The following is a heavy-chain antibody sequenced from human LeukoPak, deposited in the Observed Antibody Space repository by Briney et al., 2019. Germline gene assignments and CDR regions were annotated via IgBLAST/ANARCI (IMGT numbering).Heavy chain of an antibody. Sequence: GASVKVSCKASGYTITNNYMHWVRQAPGQGLEWMGVINPSGTGTSYAQKFQGRITMSRDTSTSTVYMELSSLRSEDTAFYYCARGGGWADGYSPIDFWGQGTLVTVSS. D-gene: IGHD5-24*01. V-gene: IGHV1-46*01. CDR3: ARGGGWADGYSPIDF. CDR2: INPSGTGT. J-gene: IGHJ4*02. CDR1: GYTITNNY.